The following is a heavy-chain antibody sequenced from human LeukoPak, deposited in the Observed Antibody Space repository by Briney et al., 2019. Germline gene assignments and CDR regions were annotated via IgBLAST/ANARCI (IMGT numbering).Heavy chain of an antibody. V-gene: IGHV3-74*01. CDR3: ARDYGGLDY. CDR1: GFTFSNHL. Sequence: SGGSLRLSCVASGFTFSNHLMQWVRQAPGKGLESVSHIKSDGTITTYADSVKGRFTISRDNAKNTVYLQMNSLRADDTAVYYCARDYGGLDYWGQGTLVTVSS. J-gene: IGHJ4*02. CDR2: IKSDGTIT. D-gene: IGHD4-17*01.